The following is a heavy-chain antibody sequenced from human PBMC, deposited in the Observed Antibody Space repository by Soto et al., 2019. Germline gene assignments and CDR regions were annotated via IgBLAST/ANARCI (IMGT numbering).Heavy chain of an antibody. J-gene: IGHJ4*02. D-gene: IGHD5-18*01. Sequence: QVQLVQSGPEVKKPGASVKVSCKASGYSFSDYGVTWVRQSPGQGLQWMGWISAYNDDRNYAQNFQDRITMTTDTSTSTAYVELRSLRSDDTAVYFCGRARSDAMVTSDYWGQGTLVTVSS. V-gene: IGHV1-18*01. CDR1: GYSFSDYG. CDR2: ISAYNDDR. CDR3: GRARSDAMVTSDY.